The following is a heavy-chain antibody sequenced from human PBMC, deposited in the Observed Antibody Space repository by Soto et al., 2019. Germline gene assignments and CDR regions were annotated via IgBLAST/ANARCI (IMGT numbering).Heavy chain of an antibody. Sequence: QVQLVQSGAEVKKPGASVKVSCKASGYTFTSYDINWVRQATGQGLEWMGWMNPNSGNTGYAQKFQGRATMTRNTSISTAYMELSSLRSEDTAVYYCARGQRGWLQYYYYYGMDVWGQGTTVTVSS. D-gene: IGHD5-12*01. CDR1: GYTFTSYD. CDR2: MNPNSGNT. CDR3: ARGQRGWLQYYYYYGMDV. V-gene: IGHV1-8*01. J-gene: IGHJ6*02.